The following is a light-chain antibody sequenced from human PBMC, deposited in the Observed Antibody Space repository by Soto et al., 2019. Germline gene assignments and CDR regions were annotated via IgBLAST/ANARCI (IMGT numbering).Light chain of an antibody. CDR1: SSNVGSYKL. J-gene: IGLJ1*01. Sequence: QSVLTQPASVSGSPGQSITISFTGTSSNVGSYKLVSWYQQHPGKAPQLMIFEVNKRPSGVSNRFSGSKSGNTASLTISGLKVEDEADDYCCSSGGSPTYVFGPGTKLTVL. CDR3: CSSGGSPTYV. V-gene: IGLV2-23*02. CDR2: EVN.